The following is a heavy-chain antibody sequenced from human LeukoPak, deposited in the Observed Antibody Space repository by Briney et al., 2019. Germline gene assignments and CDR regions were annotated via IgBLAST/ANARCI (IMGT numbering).Heavy chain of an antibody. V-gene: IGHV1-69*04. CDR1: GGXFSSYA. Sequence: SVKVSCKASGGXFSSYAMSWVRQAPGQGLEWMGRIIPILGIANYAQKFQGRVTITADKSTSTACMELSSLRSEDTAVYYCASPRSDIVVVPAASNYYYGMDVWGQGTTVTVSS. CDR3: ASPRSDIVVVPAASNYYYGMDV. J-gene: IGHJ6*02. CDR2: IIPILGIA. D-gene: IGHD2-2*01.